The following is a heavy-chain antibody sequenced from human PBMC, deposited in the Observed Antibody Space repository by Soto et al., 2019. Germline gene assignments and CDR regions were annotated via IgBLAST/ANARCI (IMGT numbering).Heavy chain of an antibody. V-gene: IGHV1-69*12. CDR2: IIPIFGTA. J-gene: IGHJ4*02. Sequence: QVQLVQSGAEVKKPGSSVKVSCKASGGTFSSYAISWVRQAPGQGLEWMGGIIPIFGTANYAQKFEGRVTSTADESTSTAYMELSSLRSEDTAVYYCEREAVYTALANSYYFDYWGQGTLVPVSS. CDR1: GGTFSSYA. D-gene: IGHD5-18*01. CDR3: EREAVYTALANSYYFDY.